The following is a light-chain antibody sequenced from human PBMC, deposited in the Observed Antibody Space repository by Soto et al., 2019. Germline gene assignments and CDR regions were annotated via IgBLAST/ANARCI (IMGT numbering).Light chain of an antibody. V-gene: IGLV1-44*01. CDR2: NNS. CDR3: AAWDDSLRGLE. Sequence: QSVLTQPPSASGTPGQMVTISCSGSSSNIGSNTVNWYQQLPGMAPKLLIYNNSQRPSVVPDRFSGSKSGTSASLAISGLQSEDEADYYCAAWDDSLRGLEFGGGTKLTFL. J-gene: IGLJ2*01. CDR1: SSNIGSNT.